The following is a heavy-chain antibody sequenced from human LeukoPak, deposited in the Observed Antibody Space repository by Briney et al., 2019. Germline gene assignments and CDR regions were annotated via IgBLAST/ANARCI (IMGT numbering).Heavy chain of an antibody. V-gene: IGHV3-21*01. CDR1: GFTFSSYS. J-gene: IGHJ3*02. CDR3: ARGMVPPGSAFDI. Sequence: PGGSLRLSCAASGFTFSSYSMNWVRQAPGKGLEWVSSISSSSSYIYYADSVKGRFTISRDDAKNSLYLQMNSLRAEDTAVYYCARGMVPPGSAFDIWGQGTMVTVSS. D-gene: IGHD4/OR15-4a*01. CDR2: ISSSSSYI.